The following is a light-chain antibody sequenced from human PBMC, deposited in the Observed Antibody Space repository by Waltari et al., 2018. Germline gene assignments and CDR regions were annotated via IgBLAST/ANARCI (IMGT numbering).Light chain of an antibody. CDR2: AAF. CDR3: QQIYTPAALT. J-gene: IGKJ4*01. CDR1: QTISTF. V-gene: IGKV1-39*01. Sequence: EIQMTQFPSSLSASVGDSVPITCRASQTISTFLNWYQHKPGKAPQLLIYAAFTLQSGVPSRFSGSGSGTDFALTISSLLHEDFATYYCQQIYTPAALTFGGGTKVEIK.